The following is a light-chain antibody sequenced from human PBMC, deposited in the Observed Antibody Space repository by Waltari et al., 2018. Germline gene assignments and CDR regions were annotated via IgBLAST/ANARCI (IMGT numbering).Light chain of an antibody. V-gene: IGKV3-15*01. CDR2: GAS. J-gene: IGKJ1*01. CDR1: QSVSSN. Sequence: EIVMTQSPATLSVSPGERATLPCWASQSVSSNLAWYQQKPGQAPRLLIYGASTRATGIPARFSGSGSGTDFTLTISSLQSEDFAVYYCQQYNNWPPWTFGQGTKVEIK. CDR3: QQYNNWPPWT.